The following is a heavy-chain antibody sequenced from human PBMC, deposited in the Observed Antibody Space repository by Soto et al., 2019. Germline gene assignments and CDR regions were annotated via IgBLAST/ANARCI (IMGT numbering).Heavy chain of an antibody. D-gene: IGHD2-15*01. J-gene: IGHJ3*02. Sequence: PSETLSRTGTVSCGSIISYYWIWIRQPPGKGLECIGYIYYSGSTNYNPSLKSRVTISVDTSKNQFSLKLSSVTAADTAVYYCARGGYCSGGSCYDAFDIWGQGTMVTVSS. CDR3: ARGGYCSGGSCYDAFDI. V-gene: IGHV4-59*01. CDR1: CGSIISYY. CDR2: IYYSGST.